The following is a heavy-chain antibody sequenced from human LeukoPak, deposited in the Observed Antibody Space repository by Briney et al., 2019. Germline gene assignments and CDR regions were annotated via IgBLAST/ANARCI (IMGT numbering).Heavy chain of an antibody. Sequence: KSSETLSLTCTVSGGSISSGDYYWRWLRQPPGKGLGGIGFIYYSGSTYYNPSLKRLITISVATSKNQFSLKLSSVTAADTAVYYCARVRRNKYYDFWSGYSTYFDYWGQGTLVTVSS. D-gene: IGHD3-3*01. CDR2: IYYSGST. V-gene: IGHV4-30-4*01. CDR3: ARVRRNKYYDFWSGYSTYFDY. CDR1: GGSISSGDYY. J-gene: IGHJ4*02.